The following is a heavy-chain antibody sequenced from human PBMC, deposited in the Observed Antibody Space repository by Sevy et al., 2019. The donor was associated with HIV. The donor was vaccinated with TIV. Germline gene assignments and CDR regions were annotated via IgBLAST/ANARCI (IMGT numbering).Heavy chain of an antibody. CDR2: VSYDGRNT. J-gene: IGHJ3*01. Sequence: GGSLRLSCAAFGFTFSDYAMHWVRQPPGKGLEWVAAVSYDGRNTSYADSVKGRFTVSRDNSKSSVYLQMNSLRREDTAVFYCARVPPQRAFDFWGQGTTVTVSS. CDR3: ARVPPQRAFDF. CDR1: GFTFSDYA. V-gene: IGHV3-30*04.